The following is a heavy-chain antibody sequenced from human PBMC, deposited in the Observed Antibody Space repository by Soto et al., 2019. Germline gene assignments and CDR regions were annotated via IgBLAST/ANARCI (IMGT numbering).Heavy chain of an antibody. D-gene: IGHD2-15*01. CDR2: VGGSGDST. Sequence: EVQLVDSGGGLVQPGGSLRLSCAASGFTFSNYAMSWVRQAPGKGLEWVSGVGGSGDSTYYADSVKGRFTISRDNSKDTLYLQMNSLRAEDTAVYYCAKSPLGYCSGGSCYPPHYFDYWGQGTLVTVSS. CDR3: AKSPLGYCSGGSCYPPHYFDY. J-gene: IGHJ4*02. CDR1: GFTFSNYA. V-gene: IGHV3-23*04.